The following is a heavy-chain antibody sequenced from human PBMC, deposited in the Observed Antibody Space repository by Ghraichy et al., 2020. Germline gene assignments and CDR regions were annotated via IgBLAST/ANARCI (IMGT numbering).Heavy chain of an antibody. Sequence: SQTLSLTCAVYGGSFSGYYWSWIRQPPGKGLEWIGEINHSGSTNYNPSLKSRVTISVDTSKNQFSLKLSSVTAADTAVYYCARGRITIFGVVIIGPSYYYGMDVWGQGTTVTVSS. J-gene: IGHJ6*02. CDR3: ARGRITIFGVVIIGPSYYYGMDV. D-gene: IGHD3-3*01. CDR2: INHSGST. V-gene: IGHV4-34*01. CDR1: GGSFSGYY.